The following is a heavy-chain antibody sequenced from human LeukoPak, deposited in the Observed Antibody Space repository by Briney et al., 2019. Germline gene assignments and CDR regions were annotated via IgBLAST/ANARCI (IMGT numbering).Heavy chain of an antibody. CDR1: GGSISSSSYY. Sequence: PSETLSLTCTVSGGSISSSSYYWGWIRQPPGKGLEWIGSIYYSGSTYYNPSLKSRVTISVDTSKNQFSLKLSSVTAADTAVYYCARSSSSTSWSSFDYWGQGTLVTVSS. CDR2: IYYSGST. CDR3: ARSSSSTSWSSFDY. D-gene: IGHD2-2*01. J-gene: IGHJ4*02. V-gene: IGHV4-39*07.